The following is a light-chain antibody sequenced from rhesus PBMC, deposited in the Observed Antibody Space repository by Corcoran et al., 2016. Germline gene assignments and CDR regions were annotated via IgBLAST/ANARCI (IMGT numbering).Light chain of an antibody. CDR2: KAS. CDR3: QHNYGTPLA. J-gene: IGKJ4*01. CDR1: ENVNNY. Sequence: DIQMTQSPSSLSASVGDRVTITCRASENVNNYLNWYQQKPGKAPKLLIHKASTLQSGVPSRFSGSGSGTDYTFTISSLQSEDVAAYYCQHNYGTPLAFGEGTKVEIK. V-gene: IGKV1-74*01.